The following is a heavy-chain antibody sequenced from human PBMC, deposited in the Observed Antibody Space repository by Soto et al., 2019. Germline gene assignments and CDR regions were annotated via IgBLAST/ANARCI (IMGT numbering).Heavy chain of an antibody. CDR2: INHSGST. CDR1: GGSFSGYY. D-gene: IGHD2-15*01. CDR3: ARGQVVVAATHAFDI. J-gene: IGHJ3*02. Sequence: PSETLSLTCAVYGGSFSGYYLSWIRQPPGKGLEWIGEINHSGSTNYNPSLKSRVTISVDTSKNQFSLKLSSVTAADTAVYYCARGQVVVAATHAFDIWGQGTMVTVSS. V-gene: IGHV4-34*01.